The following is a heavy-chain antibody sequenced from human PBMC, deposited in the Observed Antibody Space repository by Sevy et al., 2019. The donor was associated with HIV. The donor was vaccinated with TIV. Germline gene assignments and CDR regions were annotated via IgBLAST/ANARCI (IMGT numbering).Heavy chain of an antibody. Sequence: GGSLRLSCAASGFTFRNYWMHWVRQAPGKGLVWVARINSDGSSTAVADSVKGRFTLSRDNARKTLYLQMNNLRAEETGVYYCARDYHDFWSGYYVLGYWGQGTLVTVSS. CDR1: GFTFRNYW. J-gene: IGHJ4*02. CDR3: ARDYHDFWSGYYVLGY. D-gene: IGHD3-3*01. V-gene: IGHV3-74*01. CDR2: INSDGSST.